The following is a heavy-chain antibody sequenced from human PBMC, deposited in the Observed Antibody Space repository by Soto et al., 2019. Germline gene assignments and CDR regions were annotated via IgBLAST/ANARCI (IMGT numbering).Heavy chain of an antibody. CDR3: ARHGHDYGMDWFDP. V-gene: IGHV4-31*03. J-gene: IGHJ5*02. D-gene: IGHD4-17*01. CDR1: GGSISSGGYY. CDR2: IYYSGST. Sequence: PSATLSLTCTVSGGSISSGGYYWSWIRQHPGKGLEWIGYIYYSGSTYYNPSLKSRVTISVDTSKNQFSLKLSSVTAADTAVYYCARHGHDYGMDWFDPWGQGTLVTVSS.